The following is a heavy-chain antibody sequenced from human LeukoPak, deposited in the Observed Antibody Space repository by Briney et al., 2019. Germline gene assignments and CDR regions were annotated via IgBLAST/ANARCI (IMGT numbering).Heavy chain of an antibody. CDR3: ARLVRGYYVSSGYERNAFDI. CDR1: GGSISSYY. V-gene: IGHV4-59*08. D-gene: IGHD3-22*01. Sequence: SETLSLTCTVSGGSISSYYWSWIRQPPGKGLEWIGYIYYSGSTNYNPSLKSRVTISVDTSKNQFSLNLSSVTAADTAVYYCARLVRGYYVSSGYERNAFDIWGQGTMVTVSS. CDR2: IYYSGST. J-gene: IGHJ3*02.